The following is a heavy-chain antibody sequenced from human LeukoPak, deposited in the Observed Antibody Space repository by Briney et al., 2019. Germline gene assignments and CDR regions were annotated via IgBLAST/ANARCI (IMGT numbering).Heavy chain of an antibody. CDR2: IYYSGST. D-gene: IGHD2-8*01. Sequence: SVPLLLTCTVSGRSVSSYYWRWIPHPLGYAFGGLRNIYYSGSTNYNPSLKSRATISVDTSKRQFSLKLSSVTAADTAVYYCASLRGYCTNGVCFNDYWGQGTLVTVSS. CDR1: GRSVSSYY. V-gene: IGHV4-59*02. CDR3: ASLRGYCTNGVCFNDY. J-gene: IGHJ4*02.